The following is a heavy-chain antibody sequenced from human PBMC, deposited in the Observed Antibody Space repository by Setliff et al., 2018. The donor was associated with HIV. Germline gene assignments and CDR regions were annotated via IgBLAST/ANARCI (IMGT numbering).Heavy chain of an antibody. D-gene: IGHD1-26*01. CDR1: GYSFTSYY. J-gene: IGHJ3*01. CDR3: AREREPRGAFDV. CDR2: IIPDGGTT. Sequence: AASVKVSCKASGYSFTSYYIHWVRQAPGQGLEWMGMIIPDGGTTTYAQKFRGRVRTTRDTSTNTVYMEVSSLRSEDTAVYYCAREREPRGAFDVWGQGTMVTVSS. V-gene: IGHV1-46*01.